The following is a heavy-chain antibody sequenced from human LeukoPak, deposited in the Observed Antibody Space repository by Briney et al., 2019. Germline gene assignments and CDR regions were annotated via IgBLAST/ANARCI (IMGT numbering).Heavy chain of an antibody. Sequence: SETLSLTCAVYGGSFSGYYWSWIRQPPGKGLEWIGEINHSGSTNYNPSLKSRVTISVDTSKNQFSLKLSSVTAADTAVYYCARLGRSYYYYGMDVWGQGTTVTVSS. J-gene: IGHJ6*02. D-gene: IGHD3-10*01. CDR1: GGSFSGYY. CDR3: ARLGRSYYYYGMDV. CDR2: INHSGST. V-gene: IGHV4-34*01.